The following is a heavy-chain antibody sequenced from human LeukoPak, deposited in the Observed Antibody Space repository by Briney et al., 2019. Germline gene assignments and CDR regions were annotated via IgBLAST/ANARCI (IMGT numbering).Heavy chain of an antibody. D-gene: IGHD2-21*01. CDR1: GFTLSSYA. CDR2: ISDSGNT. CDR3: AKAPVTTCRGAYCYPFDY. J-gene: IGHJ4*02. V-gene: IGHV3-23*01. Sequence: PGGSLRLSCAASGFTLSSYAMSWVRQAPGKGLESVSAISDSGNTYHADSVKGRFTISRDSSKNTLFLQMNRLRPEDAAVYYCAKAPVTTCRGAYCYPFDYWGQGTLVTVSS.